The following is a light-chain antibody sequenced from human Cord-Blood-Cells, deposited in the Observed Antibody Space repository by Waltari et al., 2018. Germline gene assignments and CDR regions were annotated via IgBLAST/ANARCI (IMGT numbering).Light chain of an antibody. J-gene: IGLJ2*01. Sequence: QSVLTQPASVSGSPGQSITISCTGTSSDVGGYNYVSWYQQHPGKAPKLMIYDVSKRPSGVSNRFSGSKSGITASLTISGLQAEDEADYYCSSYTSSSTVVFGGGTKLTVL. CDR3: SSYTSSSTVV. CDR2: DVS. V-gene: IGLV2-14*01. CDR1: SSDVGGYNY.